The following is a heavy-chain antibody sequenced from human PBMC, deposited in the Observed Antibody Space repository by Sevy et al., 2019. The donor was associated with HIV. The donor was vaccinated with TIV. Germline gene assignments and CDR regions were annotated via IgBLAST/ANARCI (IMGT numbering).Heavy chain of an antibody. CDR2: IKSKTDGGTT. V-gene: IGHV3-15*01. D-gene: IGHD3-9*01. CDR3: TTVDPGLRYFDWFQVPH. Sequence: GGSLRLSCAASGFTFSNAWMSWVRQAPGKGLEWVGRIKSKTDGGTTDYAAPVKGRFTISRDDSKNTLYLQMNSLKTEDTAVYYCTTVDPGLRYFDWFQVPHWGQGTLVTVSS. CDR1: GFTFSNAW. J-gene: IGHJ4*02.